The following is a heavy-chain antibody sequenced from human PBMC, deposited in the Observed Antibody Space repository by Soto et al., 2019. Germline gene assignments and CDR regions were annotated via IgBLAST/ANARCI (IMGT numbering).Heavy chain of an antibody. J-gene: IGHJ6*02. CDR2: ISWNSGTI. Sequence: EVQLVESGGGLVQPGRSLRLSCAASGFSFDEYGMHWVRQAPGKGLELVSGISWNSGTIGYADSVKGLFSISRDNAKKSMYLQMNSLRAEDRALYYCAKSKGGTANGMDVWGQVTTVIVSS. V-gene: IGHV3-9*01. CDR3: AKSKGGTANGMDV. D-gene: IGHD2-21*02. CDR1: GFSFDEYG.